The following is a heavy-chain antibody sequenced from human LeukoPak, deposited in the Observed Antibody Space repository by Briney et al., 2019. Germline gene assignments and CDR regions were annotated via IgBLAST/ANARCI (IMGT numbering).Heavy chain of an antibody. CDR2: IYPGDSDT. CDR1: GYSFTSYW. J-gene: IGHJ3*02. CDR3: ARHVVVTAITYDAFDI. Sequence: GESLKISCKGSGYSFTSYWIGWVRQMPGKGLEWMGIIYPGDSDTRYSPSFQGQVTISADKSISTAYLQWSSLKASDTAMYYCARHVVVTAITYDAFDIWGQGTMVTVSS. D-gene: IGHD2-21*02. V-gene: IGHV5-51*01.